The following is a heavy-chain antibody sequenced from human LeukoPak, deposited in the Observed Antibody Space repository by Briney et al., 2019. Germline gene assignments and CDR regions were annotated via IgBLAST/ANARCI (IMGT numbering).Heavy chain of an antibody. D-gene: IGHD2-2*01. J-gene: IGHJ4*02. CDR3: ARERGIVAVPAAIFAPTWGARGTFDY. CDR1: GYSFTSYY. V-gene: IGHV1-46*01. Sequence: ASVKVSCKASGYSFTSYYIHWVRQAPGQGLEWMGIINPSGGSTSYAPKFQGRVTMTRDTSTSTVYMELSSLRSEDTAVYYCARERGIVAVPAAIFAPTWGARGTFDYWGQGTLVTVSS. CDR2: INPSGGST.